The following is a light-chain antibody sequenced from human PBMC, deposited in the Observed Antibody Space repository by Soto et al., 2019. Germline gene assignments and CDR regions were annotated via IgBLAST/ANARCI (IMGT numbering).Light chain of an antibody. J-gene: IGLJ2*01. V-gene: IGLV1-51*01. Sequence: QSVLTQPPSVSAAPGQTVTISCSGSSSNIGNNEISWYQQLPGTAPQLLMFDNKRRPSGIPDRFSGSKSGTSATLDITGLQTGDEADYYRGTWDSNLRAVVFGAGTKVTVL. CDR3: GTWDSNLRAVV. CDR2: DNK. CDR1: SSNIGNNE.